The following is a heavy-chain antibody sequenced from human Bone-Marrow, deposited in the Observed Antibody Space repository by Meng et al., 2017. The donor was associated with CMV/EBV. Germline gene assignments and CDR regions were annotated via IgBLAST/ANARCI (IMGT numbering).Heavy chain of an antibody. CDR1: GFTFSSYA. CDR2: ISGSGGST. CDR3: AKDKNRYCSSPPHV. J-gene: IGHJ4*02. Sequence: GVLKISCAASGFTFSSYAMSWVRQAPGKGLEWVSAISGSGGSTYYADSVKGRFTISRDNSKNTLYLQMNSLRAEDTAVYYCAKDKNRYCSSPPHVWGQGTLVTVAS. V-gene: IGHV3-23*01. D-gene: IGHD2-2*01.